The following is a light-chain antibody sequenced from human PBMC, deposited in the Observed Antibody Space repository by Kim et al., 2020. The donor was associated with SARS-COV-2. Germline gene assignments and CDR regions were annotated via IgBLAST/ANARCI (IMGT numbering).Light chain of an antibody. CDR3: NSRDSSGNHV. V-gene: IGLV3-19*01. Sequence: VARGQTVRSTGQVDSLRRYYASWYQQKPGQAPVLVIYGKNNRPSGIPDRFSGSSSGNTASLTITGAQAEDEADYYCNSRDSSGNHVFGTGTKVTVL. J-gene: IGLJ1*01. CDR1: SLRRYY. CDR2: GKN.